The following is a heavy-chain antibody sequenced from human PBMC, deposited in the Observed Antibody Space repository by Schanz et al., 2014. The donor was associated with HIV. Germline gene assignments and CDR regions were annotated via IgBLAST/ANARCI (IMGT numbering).Heavy chain of an antibody. CDR3: ARTSGGSDY. CDR1: GGSISSSGYY. CDR2: IYSSGKT. J-gene: IGHJ4*02. Sequence: QVQLQESGPGLVKPSQTLSLTCTVSGGSISSSGYYWSWIRQHPGKGLESIGYIYSSGKTFYNPSLKSRITISVDTSKNQFSLKLTSVTAADTAVYFCARTSGGSDYWGQGTLVTVSS. V-gene: IGHV4-31*03. D-gene: IGHD2-15*01.